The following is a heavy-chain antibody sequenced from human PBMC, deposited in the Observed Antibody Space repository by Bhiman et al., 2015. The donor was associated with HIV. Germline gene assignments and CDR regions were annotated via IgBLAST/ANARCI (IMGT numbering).Heavy chain of an antibody. Sequence: EVQLVESGGGLVRPGGSLRLSCAASGFTFGTYPMNWVRQAPGKGLEWVSSISGSGGSTYYADSVKGRFTISRDNSKSTLYLQMNSLRAEDTAVYYCAKDQYSSGWYGDYYYGMDVWGQGTTVTVSS. CDR3: AKDQYSSGWYGDYYYGMDV. D-gene: IGHD6-19*01. V-gene: IGHV3-23*04. J-gene: IGHJ6*02. CDR1: GFTFGTYP. CDR2: ISGSGGST.